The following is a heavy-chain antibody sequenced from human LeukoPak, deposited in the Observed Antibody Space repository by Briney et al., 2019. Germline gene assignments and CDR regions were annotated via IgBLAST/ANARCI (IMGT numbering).Heavy chain of an antibody. J-gene: IGHJ4*02. CDR3: ARAPPRDLYFDY. D-gene: IGHD3-3*01. CDR2: ISNSGNI. Sequence: SQTLSLTCTVSGGSISSGTYYWNWIRQHPEKGLEWIGYISNSGNISYNPSRKSRVTLSIKTTKNQFSLHLSSVTVADTAVYYCARAPPRDLYFDYWGQGTLVTVSS. CDR1: GGSISSGTYY. V-gene: IGHV4-31*03.